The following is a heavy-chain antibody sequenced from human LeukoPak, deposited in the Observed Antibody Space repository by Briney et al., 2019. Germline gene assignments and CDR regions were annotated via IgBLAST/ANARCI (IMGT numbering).Heavy chain of an antibody. D-gene: IGHD7-27*01. CDR1: GFTFSSYG. CDR2: ISYDGSNK. CDR3: AKELNGGRYYYYGVDV. Sequence: GGSLRLSCAASGFTFSSYGMHWVRQAPGKGLEWVAVISYDGSNKYYADSVKGRYTISRDNSKNTLYLQMNSLRAEDTAVYYCAKELNGGRYYYYGVDVWGQGTTVTVSS. J-gene: IGHJ6*02. V-gene: IGHV3-30*18.